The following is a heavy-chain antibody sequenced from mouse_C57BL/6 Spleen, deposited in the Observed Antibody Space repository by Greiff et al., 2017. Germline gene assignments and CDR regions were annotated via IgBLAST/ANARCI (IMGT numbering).Heavy chain of an antibody. Sequence: QVQLQQPVAELVMPGASVKLSCKASGYTFTSYWMHWVKQRPGQGLEWIGEIDPSDSYTNYNQKFKGKSTLTVDKSSSTAYMQLSSLTSEDSAVYYCARSDGYYVFYAMDYWGQGTSGTVFS. V-gene: IGHV1-69*01. CDR2: IDPSDSYT. D-gene: IGHD2-3*01. CDR1: GYTFTSYW. J-gene: IGHJ4*01. CDR3: ARSDGYYVFYAMDY.